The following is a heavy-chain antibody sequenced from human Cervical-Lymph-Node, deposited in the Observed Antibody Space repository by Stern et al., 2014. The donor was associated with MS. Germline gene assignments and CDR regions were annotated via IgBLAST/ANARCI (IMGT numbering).Heavy chain of an antibody. J-gene: IGHJ4*02. Sequence: QITLKESGPVLVKPTETLMLTCTVSWFSLSNGRMGVSWIRQPPGKALEWLAHIFSNDERSYSTSLKSRLTISKDTSRSQVVLTMTNMDPVDTATYFCARILYDGAYRGDYWGQGILVTVSS. D-gene: IGHD3-10*01. CDR1: WFSLSNGRMG. V-gene: IGHV2-26*01. CDR2: IFSNDER. CDR3: ARILYDGAYRGDY.